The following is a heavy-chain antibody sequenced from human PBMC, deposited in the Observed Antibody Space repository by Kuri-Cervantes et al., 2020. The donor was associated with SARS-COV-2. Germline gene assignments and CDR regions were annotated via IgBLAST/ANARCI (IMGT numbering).Heavy chain of an antibody. CDR2: FKHSGST. J-gene: IGHJ6*02. CDR3: ARGFGVAYYYYGMDG. CDR1: GGSFSGYY. V-gene: IGHV4-34*01. D-gene: IGHD3-10*01. Sequence: SETLSLTCAVHGGSFSGYYWSWIRQLPGKGLEWIGEFKHSGSTNYNPSLKSSVTISVDTSKNQFSLNLSSLTAADTAVYYCARGFGVAYYYYGMDGWGQGATVTVSS.